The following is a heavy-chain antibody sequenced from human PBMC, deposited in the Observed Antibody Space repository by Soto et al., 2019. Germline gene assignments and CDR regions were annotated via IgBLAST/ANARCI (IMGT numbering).Heavy chain of an antibody. CDR1: GYTFASYT. Sequence: QVQLVQSGAEVKKPGASVKVSCKASGYTFASYTLHWVRQAPGQRFEWLGWISAGNGNTKSSQKLQDRVNFDRNTSASTGSMELNSLRSEYTAIYYCARVSMAPHTAIFDYDSWGQGSLVTVSS. CDR2: ISAGNGNT. D-gene: IGHD3-3*01. CDR3: ARVSMAPHTAIFDYDS. J-gene: IGHJ4*02. V-gene: IGHV1-3*01.